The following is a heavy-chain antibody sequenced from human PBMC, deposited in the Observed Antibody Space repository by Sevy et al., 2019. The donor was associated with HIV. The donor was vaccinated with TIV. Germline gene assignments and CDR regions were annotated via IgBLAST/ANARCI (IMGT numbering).Heavy chain of an antibody. V-gene: IGHV4-59*01. Sequence: SETLSLTCNVSGDSISNNYWSWIRQPPGKGLEWIGYIYYSGRTNYSPSLKTRVTISTDTFKNQFSLKLTSETAADTAVYYCARAWQAYYYAVDVWGQGTTVTVSS. CDR1: GDSISNNY. CDR2: IYYSGRT. J-gene: IGHJ6*02. CDR3: ARAWQAYYYAVDV.